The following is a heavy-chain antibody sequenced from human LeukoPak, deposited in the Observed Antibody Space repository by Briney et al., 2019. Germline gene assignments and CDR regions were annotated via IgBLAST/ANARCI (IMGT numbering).Heavy chain of an antibody. D-gene: IGHD3-3*01. CDR2: IYYSGGT. CDR1: GGSISSYY. Sequence: PSETLSLTCTVSGGSISSYYWSWIRQPPGKGLEWIGYIYYSGGTNYNPSLKSRVTISVDTSKNQFSLKLSSVTAADTAVYYCARVYIYDGAPEYYYGMDVWGQGTTVTVSS. CDR3: ARVYIYDGAPEYYYGMDV. J-gene: IGHJ6*02. V-gene: IGHV4-59*01.